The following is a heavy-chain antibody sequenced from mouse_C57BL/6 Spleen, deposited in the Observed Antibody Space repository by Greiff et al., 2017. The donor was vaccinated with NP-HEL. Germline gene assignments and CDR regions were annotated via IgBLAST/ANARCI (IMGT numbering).Heavy chain of an antibody. J-gene: IGHJ4*01. Sequence: QVQLQQPGAELVKPGASVKMSCKASGYTFTSYWITWVKQRPGQGLEWIGDIYPGSGSTNYNEKFKSKATLTVDTSSSTAYLQLSSLTSEDSAVYYCARSEFYYAMDYLGQGTSVTVSS. V-gene: IGHV1-55*01. CDR3: ARSEFYYAMDY. CDR2: IYPGSGST. CDR1: GYTFTSYW.